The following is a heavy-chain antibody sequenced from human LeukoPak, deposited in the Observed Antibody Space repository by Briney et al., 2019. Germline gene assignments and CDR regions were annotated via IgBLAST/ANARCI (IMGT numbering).Heavy chain of an antibody. CDR3: AIKAKGDY. J-gene: IGHJ4*02. CDR1: GFTFSTYA. CDR2: INNSGGST. D-gene: IGHD3-10*01. V-gene: IGHV3-23*01. Sequence: GGSLRLSCAASGFTFSTYAMSWVRQAPGKGLEWVSTINNSGGSTYYADSVKGRFTISRDNSKNTLYLQMNSLRAEDTAVYYSAIKAKGDYRGQGTLVTVSS.